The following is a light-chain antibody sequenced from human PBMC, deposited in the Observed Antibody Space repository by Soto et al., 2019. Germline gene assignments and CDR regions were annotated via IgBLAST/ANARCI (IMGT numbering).Light chain of an antibody. J-gene: IGKJ1*01. CDR2: DAS. CDR3: QQYNTFWP. CDR1: QSISSW. V-gene: IGKV1-5*01. Sequence: DNRITQAASALSASVGDRITITPRSSQSISSWVAWYQQKPGTAPKLLIYDASSLESGVPSRVSGSGSGTEFTLTISSLQPDDFATYYCQQYNTFWPFGPRGKV.